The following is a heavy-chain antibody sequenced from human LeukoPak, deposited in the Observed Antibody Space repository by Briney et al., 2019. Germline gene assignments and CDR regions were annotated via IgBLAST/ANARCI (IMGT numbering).Heavy chain of an antibody. CDR2: IKQDGSEK. CDR1: GFTFSSYW. V-gene: IGHV3-7*03. Sequence: GGSLRLSCAASGFTFSSYWMSWVRQAPGKGLEWVANIKQDGSEKYYEDSVKGRFTISRDNAKNSLYLQMNSLRAEDTAVYYCARIYCSGGSCYSVFDAFDIWGQGTMVTVSS. CDR3: ARIYCSGGSCYSVFDAFDI. D-gene: IGHD2-15*01. J-gene: IGHJ3*02.